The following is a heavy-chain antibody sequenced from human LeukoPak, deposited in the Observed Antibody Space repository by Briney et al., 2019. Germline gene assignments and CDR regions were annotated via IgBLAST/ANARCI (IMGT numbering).Heavy chain of an antibody. CDR3: ARDGEGGLRGVLGS. J-gene: IGHJ4*02. CDR1: GFTFSSYG. D-gene: IGHD3-10*01. Sequence: SGGSLRLSCAASGFTFSSYGMHWVRQAPGKGLEWVAVIWYDGSNKYYADSVKGRFTISRDNSKNTLYLQMNSLRAEDAAVYYCARDGEGGLRGVLGSWGQGTLVTVSS. V-gene: IGHV3-33*01. CDR2: IWYDGSNK.